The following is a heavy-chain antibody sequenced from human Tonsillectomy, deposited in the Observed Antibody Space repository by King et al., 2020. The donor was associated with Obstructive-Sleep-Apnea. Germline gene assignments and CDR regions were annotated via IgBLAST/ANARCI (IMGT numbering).Heavy chain of an antibody. CDR3: ARFNYDSSGFYWYFDI. D-gene: IGHD3-22*01. CDR1: GGSISSGGYY. Sequence: VQLQESGPGLVKPSQTLSLTFTVSGGSISSGGYYWSWIRQHPGKGLEWVGYIYHTGNAHYNPSLQSRDTISVETSKNQFSLQVNSVTAADTAVYYCARFNYDSSGFYWYFDIWGRGSPVTVSS. J-gene: IGHJ2*01. CDR2: IYHTGNA. V-gene: IGHV4-31*03.